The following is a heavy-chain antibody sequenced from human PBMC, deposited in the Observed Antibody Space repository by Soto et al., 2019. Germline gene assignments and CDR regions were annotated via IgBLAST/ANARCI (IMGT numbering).Heavy chain of an antibody. CDR2: IWYDGSNE. D-gene: IGHD4-4*01. CDR3: ARDKAVRYYYYGMDV. Sequence: PGGSRRLSCAASGFTFSSYGMHWVRQAPGKGLEWVAVIWYDGSNEYYADSVKGRFTISRDNSKNTLYLQMNSLRAEDTAVYYCARDKAVRYYYYGMDVWGQGTTVTVSS. CDR1: GFTFSSYG. V-gene: IGHV3-33*01. J-gene: IGHJ6*02.